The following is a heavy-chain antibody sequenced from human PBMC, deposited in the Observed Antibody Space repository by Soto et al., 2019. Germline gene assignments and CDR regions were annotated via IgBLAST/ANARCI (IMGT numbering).Heavy chain of an antibody. J-gene: IGHJ6*03. Sequence: KPSETLSLTCTVSVGSISSSSYYWGWIRQPPGKGLEWIGSIYYSGSTYYNPSLKSRVTISVDTSKNQFSLKLSSVTATDTAVYYCARRLTGSIGRYFHYQYMDVWGKGTTVTVSS. D-gene: IGHD1-20*01. V-gene: IGHV4-39*01. CDR1: VGSISSSSYY. CDR2: IYYSGST. CDR3: ARRLTGSIGRYFHYQYMDV.